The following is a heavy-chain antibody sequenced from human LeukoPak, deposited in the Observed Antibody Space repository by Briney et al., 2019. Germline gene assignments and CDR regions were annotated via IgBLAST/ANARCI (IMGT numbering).Heavy chain of an antibody. D-gene: IGHD3-10*01. CDR1: GFTFSSYA. Sequence: PGGSLRLSCAASGFTFSSYAMSWVRQAPGKGLEWVSAISGSGGSTYYADSVKGRFTISRDNAKNSLYLQMNSLRAEDTAVYYCASSINPYYYGSGSSRTLGYWGQGTLVTVSS. CDR3: ASSINPYYYGSGSSRTLGY. CDR2: ISGSGGST. V-gene: IGHV3-23*01. J-gene: IGHJ4*02.